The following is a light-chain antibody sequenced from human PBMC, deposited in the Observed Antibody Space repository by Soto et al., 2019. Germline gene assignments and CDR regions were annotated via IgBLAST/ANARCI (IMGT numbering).Light chain of an antibody. CDR3: SSYTTSNTRQIV. CDR2: DVS. J-gene: IGLJ1*01. Sequence: QSELTQPASVSGSPGQSITISCTGTSSDVGGYNYVSWYQHHPGKAPKLLIYDVSNRPSGISNRFSGSKSDNTASLTISRLQPEDEADYYCSSYTTSNTRQIVFGTVTKVTVL. V-gene: IGLV2-14*03. CDR1: SSDVGGYNY.